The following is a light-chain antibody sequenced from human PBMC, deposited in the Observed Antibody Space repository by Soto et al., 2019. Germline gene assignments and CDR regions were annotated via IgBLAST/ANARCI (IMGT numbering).Light chain of an antibody. CDR1: QGIRND. CDR3: LKNYSYRTWT. Sequence: AIQMTQSPSSLSASVGDRVTITCRASQGIRNDLGWYQQKPGKAPKLLIYAASSLQSGVPSRFSGSGSGTDFTLPISTLQPEDFATYYCLKNYSYRTWTLGQGTKVNIK. CDR2: AAS. J-gene: IGKJ1*01. V-gene: IGKV1-6*01.